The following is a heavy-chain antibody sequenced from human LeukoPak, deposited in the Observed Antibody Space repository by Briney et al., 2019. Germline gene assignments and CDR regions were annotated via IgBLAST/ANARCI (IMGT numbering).Heavy chain of an antibody. V-gene: IGHV4-31*03. Sequence: SQTLSLTCTVSGGSISSGGYYWSWIRQHPGKGLEWIGYIYYSGSTYYTPSLKSRVTISVDTSKNQFSLKLSSVTAADTAVYYCARIAVAGSWFDPWGQGTLVTVSS. J-gene: IGHJ5*02. CDR1: GGSISSGGYY. CDR3: ARIAVAGSWFDP. D-gene: IGHD6-19*01. CDR2: IYYSGST.